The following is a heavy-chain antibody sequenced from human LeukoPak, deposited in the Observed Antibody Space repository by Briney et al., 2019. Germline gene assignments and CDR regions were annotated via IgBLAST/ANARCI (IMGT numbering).Heavy chain of an antibody. D-gene: IGHD6-13*01. J-gene: IGHJ6*03. V-gene: IGHV1-69*05. Sequence: ASVKVSCKASGGTFSSYAISWVRQAPGQGLEWMGGIIPIFGTANYAQKFQGGVTITTDESTSTAYMELSSLRSEDTAVYYCASPDSSPHMDVWGKGTTVTVSS. CDR2: IIPIFGTA. CDR3: ASPDSSPHMDV. CDR1: GGTFSSYA.